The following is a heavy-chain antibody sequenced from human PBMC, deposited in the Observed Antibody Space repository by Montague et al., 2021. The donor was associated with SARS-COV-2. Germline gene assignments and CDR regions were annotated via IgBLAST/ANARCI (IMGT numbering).Heavy chain of an antibody. V-gene: IGHV6-1*01. CDR3: ARTTTRMLYPENAFGI. Sequence: CAISGDTVSSNTATWNWVRQSPSRGLEWLGRTYYRSKWYHDYAISLKSRITINPDTSKNQFSLQLSSVAPEDTAVFYCARTTTRMLYPENAFGIWGQGTMATVSS. J-gene: IGHJ3*02. CDR1: GDTVSSNTAT. CDR2: TYYRSKWYH. D-gene: IGHD2-15*01.